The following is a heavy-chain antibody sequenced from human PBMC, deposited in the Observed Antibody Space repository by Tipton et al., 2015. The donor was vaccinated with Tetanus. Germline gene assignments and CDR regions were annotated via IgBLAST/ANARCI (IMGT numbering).Heavy chain of an antibody. CDR3: ARDVTIFGEMAFEY. D-gene: IGHD3-3*01. J-gene: IGHJ4*02. CDR2: IIPIFGTI. CDR1: GGSFSTYV. V-gene: IGHV1-69*06. Sequence: QVQLVQSGDEVKKPGSSVKVSCETSGGSFSTYVTSWVRQAPGQGLEWMGSIIPIFGTITYAQKFQGRVTITADKSTNTAHMSLSGLRSEDTAVYYCARDVTIFGEMAFEYWGQGTLVTVSS.